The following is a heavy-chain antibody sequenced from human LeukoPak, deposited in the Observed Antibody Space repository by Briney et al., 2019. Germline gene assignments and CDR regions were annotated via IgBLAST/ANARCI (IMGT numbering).Heavy chain of an antibody. Sequence: ASVKVSCKASGYSFTSHYMHRVRQAPGQGLEWMGLINPRGTSTIYAEKFQGRIIMTRDMSTTTDYMELSSLKSDDTAVYYCARDNSIHERGWWFDPWGQGTLVTVSS. CDR1: GYSFTSHY. V-gene: IGHV1-46*01. J-gene: IGHJ5*02. CDR2: INPRGTST. D-gene: IGHD4-23*01. CDR3: ARDNSIHERGWWFDP.